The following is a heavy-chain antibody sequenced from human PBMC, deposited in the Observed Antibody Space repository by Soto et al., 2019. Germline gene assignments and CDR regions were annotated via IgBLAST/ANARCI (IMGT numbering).Heavy chain of an antibody. J-gene: IGHJ4*02. D-gene: IGHD1-26*01. CDR1: GGSFSGYY. Sequence: QVQLQQWGAGLLKPSETLSLTCAVYGGSFSGYYWSWIRQPPGKGLEWIGEINHSGSTNYNPSLKSRVTISVDTSKNQFSLKLSSVTAADTAVYYCARGPRLTSWYAFSGSYGVDYWGQGTLVTVSS. V-gene: IGHV4-34*01. CDR2: INHSGST. CDR3: ARGPRLTSWYAFSGSYGVDY.